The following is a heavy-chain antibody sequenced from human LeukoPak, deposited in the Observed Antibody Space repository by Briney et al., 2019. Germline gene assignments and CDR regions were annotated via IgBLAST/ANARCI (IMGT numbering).Heavy chain of an antibody. D-gene: IGHD6-13*01. CDR3: AAALGIADPPRAPDY. CDR2: ISAYNGNT. V-gene: IGHV1-18*01. J-gene: IGHJ4*02. CDR1: GYTFTSYG. Sequence: ASVKVSCKASGYTFTSYGISWVRQAPGQGLEWMGWISAYNGNTNYAQKLQGRVTMTTDTSTSTAYMELRSLRSDDTAVYYCAAALGIADPPRAPDYWGQGTLVTVSS.